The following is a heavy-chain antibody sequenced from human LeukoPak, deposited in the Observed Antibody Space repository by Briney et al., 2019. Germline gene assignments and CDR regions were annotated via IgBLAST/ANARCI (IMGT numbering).Heavy chain of an antibody. CDR2: INHSGST. J-gene: IGHJ4*02. V-gene: IGHV4-34*01. Sequence: SETLSLTCAVYGGSSSGYYWSWIRQPPGKGLEWIGEINHSGSTNYNPSLKSRVTISVDTSKNQFSLKLSSVTAADTAVYYCARGPRYSSSWYFSYYFDYWGQGTLVTVSS. CDR3: ARGPRYSSSWYFSYYFDY. CDR1: GGSSSGYY. D-gene: IGHD6-13*01.